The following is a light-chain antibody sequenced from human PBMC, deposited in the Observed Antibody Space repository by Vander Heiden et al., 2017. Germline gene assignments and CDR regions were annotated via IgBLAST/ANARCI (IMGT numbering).Light chain of an antibody. J-gene: IGLJ1*01. CDR1: SSDVGNDNY. CDR2: DVT. V-gene: IGLV2-14*03. Sequence: QSALTQPAFASASPVPSITISCAGTSSDVGNDNYVSWYQQHPGKAPELVIYDVTNRPSGVSNRFSGAKSGNTASLTISGLQPEDEADYYCSSYTTSSTQVFGTGTKVTVL. CDR3: SSYTTSSTQV.